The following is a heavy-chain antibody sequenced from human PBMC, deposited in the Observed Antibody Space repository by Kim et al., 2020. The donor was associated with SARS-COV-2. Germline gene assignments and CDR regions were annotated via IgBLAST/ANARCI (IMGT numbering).Heavy chain of an antibody. CDR2: ISSDGSNK. Sequence: GGSLRLSCAASGFTFSSYGMHWVRQAPGKGLEWVAVISSDGSNKYYADSVKGRSTISSDNSKNTLYLLMNSLRAEPTAVYYCAQDIWLSIFARGCYYYY. J-gene: IGHJ6*01. CDR1: GFTFSSYG. D-gene: IGHD3-3*02. V-gene: IGHV3-30*18. CDR3: AQDIWLSIFARGCYYYY.